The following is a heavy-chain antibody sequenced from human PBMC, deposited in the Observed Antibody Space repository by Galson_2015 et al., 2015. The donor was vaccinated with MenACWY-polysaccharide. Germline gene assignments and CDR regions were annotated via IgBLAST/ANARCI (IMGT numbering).Heavy chain of an antibody. CDR1: GFTFNYYG. CDR2: ITYDGNK. V-gene: IGHV3-30*18. CDR3: AKNIVRGVSGISDS. J-gene: IGHJ4*02. Sequence: SLRLSCAASGFTFNYYGMHWVRQAPGKGLEWVGDITYDGNKLYADSVKGRFTISRDNSKNTLYLQMNSLRPEDTAVYYCAKNIVRGVSGISDSWGQGTLVTVSS. D-gene: IGHD3-10*01.